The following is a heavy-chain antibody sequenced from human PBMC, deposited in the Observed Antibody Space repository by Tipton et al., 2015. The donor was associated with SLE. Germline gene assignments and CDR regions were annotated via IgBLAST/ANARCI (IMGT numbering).Heavy chain of an antibody. CDR1: GGSISSYY. CDR2: IYYRGST. CDR3: TRYGGFKFGI. Sequence: TLSLTCTVSGGSISSYYWSWIRQPPGKGLECIGYIYYRGSTNYNPSLKSRVTISADTSKNQFSLKLTSVTAADTAVYYCTRYGGFKFGIWGRGTMVTVSS. J-gene: IGHJ3*02. D-gene: IGHD6-25*01. V-gene: IGHV4-59*07.